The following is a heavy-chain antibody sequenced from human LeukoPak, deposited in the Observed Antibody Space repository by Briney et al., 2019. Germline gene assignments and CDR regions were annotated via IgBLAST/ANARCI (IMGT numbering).Heavy chain of an antibody. CDR2: ISGSGAMT. V-gene: IGHV3-23*01. CDR1: GFTVSSNY. Sequence: PGGSLRLSCAASGFTVSSNYMSWVRQAPGKGLEWVSSISGSGAMTYYADSVKGRFTISRDNAMDTLYLQMNSLRADDTAVYYCVKDRVDGSGSQFDSWGQGSLVIVSS. D-gene: IGHD3-10*01. CDR3: VKDRVDGSGSQFDS. J-gene: IGHJ4*02.